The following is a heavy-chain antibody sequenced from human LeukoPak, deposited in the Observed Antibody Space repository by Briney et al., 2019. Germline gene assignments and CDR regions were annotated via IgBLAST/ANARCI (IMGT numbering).Heavy chain of an antibody. Sequence: PSETLSLTCTVSGVSISSYYWSWLRQPPGKGLEWIGYIYYSGSTNYNPSLKSRVTISVDTSKNQFSLKLRSTTAADTAHYYCARAEINDYNRYWGQGILVIVSS. CDR1: GVSISSYY. CDR3: ARAEINDYNRY. V-gene: IGHV4-59*08. CDR2: IYYSGST. D-gene: IGHD4-11*01. J-gene: IGHJ4*02.